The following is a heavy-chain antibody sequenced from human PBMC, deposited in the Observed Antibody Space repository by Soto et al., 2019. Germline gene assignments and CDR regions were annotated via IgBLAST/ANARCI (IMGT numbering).Heavy chain of an antibody. Sequence: PAETLSLTCTGSCGSISSYYWSWIRQPPGKGLEWIGFTYYSGSTNYNPSLKSRVTISVDTSKNQFSLKLSSVTAADTAVYYCARAIAVAGTGWFDPWGQGTLVTVSS. J-gene: IGHJ5*02. CDR1: CGSISSYY. V-gene: IGHV4-59*01. D-gene: IGHD6-19*01. CDR3: ARAIAVAGTGWFDP. CDR2: TYYSGST.